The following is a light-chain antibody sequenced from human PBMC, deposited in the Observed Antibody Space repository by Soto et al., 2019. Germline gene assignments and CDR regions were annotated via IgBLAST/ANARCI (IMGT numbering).Light chain of an antibody. V-gene: IGKV3-11*01. CDR1: QSVSGY. CDR2: DIS. Sequence: IVLTQSPGTLSVSPGERATLSCRASQSVSGYLAWYQQKPGQAPRLLIYDISKRATGIPARFSGSVSATDGTITISSLETEDGSVYYCQHRSSWPITFGQGTRLEIK. CDR3: QHRSSWPIT. J-gene: IGKJ5*01.